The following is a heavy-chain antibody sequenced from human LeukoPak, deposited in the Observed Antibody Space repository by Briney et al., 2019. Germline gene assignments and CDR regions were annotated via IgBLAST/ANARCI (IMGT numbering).Heavy chain of an antibody. J-gene: IGHJ4*02. D-gene: IGHD1-26*01. V-gene: IGHV4-4*07. Sequence: SETLSLTCTVSGASIRDYYWSWIRRPAGKGLEWIGHINTSGRTNCGPSLKSRVTMSRDTSKNQFSLMLASVTAADTAVYYRAKLGNQWELRLDYWGQGTLVTVSS. CDR3: AKLGNQWELRLDY. CDR1: GASIRDYY. CDR2: INTSGRT.